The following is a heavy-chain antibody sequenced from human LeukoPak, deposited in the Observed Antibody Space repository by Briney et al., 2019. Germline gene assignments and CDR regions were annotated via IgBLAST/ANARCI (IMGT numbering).Heavy chain of an antibody. Sequence: GGSLRLSCAASGFTFSSYGLHWVRQAPGTGLEWVAVIWYDGSNKYYADSAKGRFTISRDNSKNTLYLQMNSLRAEDTAVYYCASDYCSVGSCYLNWFDPWGQGTLVTVSS. D-gene: IGHD2-15*01. CDR1: GFTFSSYG. V-gene: IGHV3-33*01. J-gene: IGHJ5*02. CDR2: IWYDGSNK. CDR3: ASDYCSVGSCYLNWFDP.